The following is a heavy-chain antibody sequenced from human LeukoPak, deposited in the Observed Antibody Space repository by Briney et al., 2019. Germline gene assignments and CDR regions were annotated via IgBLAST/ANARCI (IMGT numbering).Heavy chain of an antibody. Sequence: GGSLRLSCAASGFTFSSYEMNWVRQAPRKGLEWVSYISSSGSTIYYADSVKGRYTISRDNAKNSLYLQMNSLRAEDTAVYYCARVLGDYYGSGSHNGLDYWGQGTLVTVSS. CDR3: ARVLGDYYGSGSHNGLDY. CDR1: GFTFSSYE. D-gene: IGHD3-10*01. V-gene: IGHV3-48*03. CDR2: ISSSGSTI. J-gene: IGHJ4*02.